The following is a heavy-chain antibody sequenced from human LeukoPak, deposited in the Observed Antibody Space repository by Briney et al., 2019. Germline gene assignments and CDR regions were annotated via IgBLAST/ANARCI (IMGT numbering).Heavy chain of an antibody. D-gene: IGHD3-22*01. CDR1: GGSITSGAYY. V-gene: IGHV4-39*01. Sequence: SETLSLTCTVSGGSITSGAYYWGWIRQPPGTGLEWIGSINYSGSTYSNPSLKSRVTISVDTSKNQFSLKLISVTAADTAVYYCARNMRSYDSSGYQNYFAYWGQGTLVIVSS. CDR3: ARNMRSYDSSGYQNYFAY. J-gene: IGHJ4*02. CDR2: INYSGST.